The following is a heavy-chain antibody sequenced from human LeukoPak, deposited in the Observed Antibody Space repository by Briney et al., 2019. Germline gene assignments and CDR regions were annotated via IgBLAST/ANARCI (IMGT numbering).Heavy chain of an antibody. CDR1: GFTFDDYA. CDR2: ISGSGGST. CDR3: AKDGGGYCSSTSCFFDY. V-gene: IGHV3-23*01. J-gene: IGHJ4*02. D-gene: IGHD2-2*01. Sequence: PGGSLRLSCAASGFTFDDYAMHWVRQAPGKGLKWVSAISGSGGSTYYADSVKGRFTISRDNSKNTLYLQMNSLRAEDTAVYYCAKDGGGYCSSTSCFFDYWGQGTLVTVSS.